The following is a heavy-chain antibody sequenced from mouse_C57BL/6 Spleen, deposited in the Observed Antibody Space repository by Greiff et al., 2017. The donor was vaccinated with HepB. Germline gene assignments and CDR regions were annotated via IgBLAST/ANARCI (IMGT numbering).Heavy chain of an antibody. D-gene: IGHD2-2*01. V-gene: IGHV1-69*01. CDR2: IDPSDSYT. J-gene: IGHJ2*01. Sequence: VKLQQPGAELVMPGASVKLSCKASGYTFTSYWMHWVKQRPGQGLEWIGEIDPSDSYTNYNQKFKGKSTLTVDKSSSTAYMQLSSLTSEDSAVYYCARIMRGYDADYFDYWGQGTTLTVSS. CDR3: ARIMRGYDADYFDY. CDR1: GYTFTSYW.